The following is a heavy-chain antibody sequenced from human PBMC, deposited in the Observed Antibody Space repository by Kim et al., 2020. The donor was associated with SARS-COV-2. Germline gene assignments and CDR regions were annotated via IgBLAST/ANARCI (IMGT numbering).Heavy chain of an antibody. CDR3: ASANRDGYNPYFWYFDL. Sequence: ASVKVSCKASGYTFTGYYMHWVRQAPGQGLEWMGRINPNSGGTNYAQKFQGRVTMTRDTSISTAYMELSRLRSDDTAVYYCASANRDGYNPYFWYFDLWGRGTLVTVSS. J-gene: IGHJ2*01. V-gene: IGHV1-2*06. CDR2: INPNSGGT. CDR1: GYTFTGYY. D-gene: IGHD5-12*01.